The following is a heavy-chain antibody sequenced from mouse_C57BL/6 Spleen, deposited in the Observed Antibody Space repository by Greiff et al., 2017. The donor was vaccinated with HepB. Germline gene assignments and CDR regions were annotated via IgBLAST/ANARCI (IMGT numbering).Heavy chain of an antibody. J-gene: IGHJ3*01. D-gene: IGHD1-1*01. V-gene: IGHV1-82*01. CDR1: GYAFSSSW. CDR3: ARWKDLWKGFAY. CDR2: IYPGDGDT. Sequence: QVQLKESGPELVKPGASVKISCKASGYAFSSSWMNWVKQRPGKGLEWIGRIYPGDGDTNYNGKFKGKATLTADKSSSTAYMQLSSLTSEDSAVYFCARWKDLWKGFAYWGQGTLVTVSA.